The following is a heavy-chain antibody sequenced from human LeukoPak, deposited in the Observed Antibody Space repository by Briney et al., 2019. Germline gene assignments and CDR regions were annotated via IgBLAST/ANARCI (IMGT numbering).Heavy chain of an antibody. CDR1: GFTFSSYS. J-gene: IGHJ6*02. D-gene: IGHD3-16*01. Sequence: GGSLRLSCAASGFTFSSYSMNWVRQAPGKGLEWVSSISSSSYIYYADSVKGRFTISRDNARNSLYLQMSSLRPEDTAVYYCATYTHWVAGDVWGQGTTVTVSS. V-gene: IGHV3-21*01. CDR3: ATYTHWVAGDV. CDR2: ISSSSYI.